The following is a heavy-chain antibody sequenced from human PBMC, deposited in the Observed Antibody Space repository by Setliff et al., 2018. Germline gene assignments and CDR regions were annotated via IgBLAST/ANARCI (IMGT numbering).Heavy chain of an antibody. CDR1: GYTFTSYW. V-gene: IGHV5-51*01. CDR2: IYAGDSDT. J-gene: IGHJ6*02. CDR3: ARVTPDYYYYYGMDV. D-gene: IGHD5-18*01. Sequence: PGESLKISCKGSGYTFTSYWIGWVRQMPGKGLEWMGIIYAGDSDTRYSPSFQGQVTFSADRSITTAYLQWSSLKASDTAMYYCARVTPDYYYYYGMDVWGQGTTVTVSS.